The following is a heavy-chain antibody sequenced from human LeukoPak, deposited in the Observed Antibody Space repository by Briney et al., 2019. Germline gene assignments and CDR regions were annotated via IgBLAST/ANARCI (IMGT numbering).Heavy chain of an antibody. J-gene: IGHJ4*02. V-gene: IGHV3-15*01. Sequence: GGSLRLSCAASGFTFSNAWMSWARQAPGKGLEWVGRIKSKTDGGTTDYPAPVKGRFTISRDDSKNTLYLQMNSLKTEDTAVYYCTTGPERCSSTSCYAVGVDYWGQGTLVTVSS. CDR1: GFTFSNAW. CDR2: IKSKTDGGTT. D-gene: IGHD2-2*01. CDR3: TTGPERCSSTSCYAVGVDY.